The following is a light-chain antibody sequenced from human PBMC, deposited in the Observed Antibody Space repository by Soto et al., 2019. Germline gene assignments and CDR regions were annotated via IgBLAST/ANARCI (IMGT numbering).Light chain of an antibody. J-gene: IGLJ2*01. CDR3: LSFDSSLSVV. CDR2: GNT. V-gene: IGLV1-40*01. Sequence: QSVLTQPPSVSGAPGQRVTISCTGSSSNIGAGYDVHWYQQLPGRAPKLLIYGNTNRPSGVPDRFSGSKSGTSASLAITGLQAGDEADYYCLSFDSSLSVVFGGGTKLTVL. CDR1: SSNIGAGYD.